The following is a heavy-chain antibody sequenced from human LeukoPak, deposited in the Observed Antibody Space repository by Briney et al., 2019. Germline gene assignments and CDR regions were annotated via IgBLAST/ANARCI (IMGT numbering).Heavy chain of an antibody. CDR1: GGSISSGGYY. Sequence: PSETLSLTCTVSGGSISSGGYYWSWIRQHPGKGLEWIGYIYYSGSTYYNPSLKSRVTISVDTSKNQFSLKLSSVTAADTAVYYCARGDNHHAFDIWGQGTMVTVSS. J-gene: IGHJ3*02. CDR2: IYYSGST. V-gene: IGHV4-31*03. CDR3: ARGDNHHAFDI. D-gene: IGHD1-14*01.